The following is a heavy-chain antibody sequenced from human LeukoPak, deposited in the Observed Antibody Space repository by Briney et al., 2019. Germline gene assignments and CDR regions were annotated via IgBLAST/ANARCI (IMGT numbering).Heavy chain of an antibody. Sequence: GGSLRLSCAASGFTFSDYYMSCIRQAPGKGLEWVSSISSSGSTIYYADSVKGRFTISRDNAKNSLYLQMNSLRAEDTAAYYCARDHSIFGVPYYYYMDVWGKGTTVTVSS. V-gene: IGHV3-11*01. CDR2: ISSSGSTI. CDR1: GFTFSDYY. J-gene: IGHJ6*03. D-gene: IGHD3-3*01. CDR3: ARDHSIFGVPYYYYMDV.